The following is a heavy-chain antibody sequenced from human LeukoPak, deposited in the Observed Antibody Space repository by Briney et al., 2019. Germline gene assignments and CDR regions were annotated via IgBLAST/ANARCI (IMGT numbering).Heavy chain of an antibody. V-gene: IGHV6-1*01. J-gene: IGHJ3*02. CDR2: TYYRSKWYN. CDR3: ARDAVEIRFLERKDGAFDI. Sequence: SQTLSLTCAISGDSVSSNSAAWNWIRQSPSRGLEWLGRTYYRSKWYNDYAVSVKSRITINPDTSKNQFSLQLNSVTPEDTAVYYCARDAVEIRFLERKDGAFDIWGQGTMVIVSS. D-gene: IGHD3-3*01. CDR1: GDSVSSNSAA.